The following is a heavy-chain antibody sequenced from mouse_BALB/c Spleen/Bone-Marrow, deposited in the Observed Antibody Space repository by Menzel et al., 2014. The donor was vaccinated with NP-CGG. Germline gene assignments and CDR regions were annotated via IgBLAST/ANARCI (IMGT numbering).Heavy chain of an antibody. CDR2: INPGSGGT. D-gene: IGHD3-1*01. V-gene: IGHV1-54*01. Sequence: QVHVKQSGAELVRPGTSVKVSCKASGYAFTNYLIERVKQRPGQGLEWIGVINPGSGGTNYNEKFKGKATLTADKSSSTAYMQLSSLTSDDSAVYFCARQLGPPYAMDYWGQGTSVTVSS. J-gene: IGHJ4*01. CDR3: ARQLGPPYAMDY. CDR1: GYAFTNYL.